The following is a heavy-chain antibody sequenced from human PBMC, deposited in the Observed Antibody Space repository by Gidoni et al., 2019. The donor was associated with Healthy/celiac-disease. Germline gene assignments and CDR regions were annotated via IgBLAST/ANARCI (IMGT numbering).Heavy chain of an antibody. CDR3: AKGQYYYDSSGSFDY. D-gene: IGHD3-22*01. J-gene: IGHJ4*02. CDR2: ISGSGGST. Sequence: EVQLLESGGGLVQPGGSLRLYCAASGFTFSSDAMCWVRQALGKGLEWVSSISGSGGSTYYADSVKGRFTISRDNSKNTLYLQMNSLRAEDTAVYYCAKGQYYYDSSGSFDYWGQGTLVTVSS. V-gene: IGHV3-23*01. CDR1: GFTFSSDA.